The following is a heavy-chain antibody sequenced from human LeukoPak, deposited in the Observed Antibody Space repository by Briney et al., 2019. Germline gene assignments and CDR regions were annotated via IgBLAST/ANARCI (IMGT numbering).Heavy chain of an antibody. CDR2: ISSSSSYI. Sequence: GGSLRLSCAASGFTFSSYSMNWVRQAPGKGLEWVSSISSSSSYIYYADSVKGRFTISRDNAKNSLYLQMNSLRAEDTAVYYCAREKVAIVVVPAAKSFETAYYYYGMDVWGQGTTVTVSS. V-gene: IGHV3-21*01. CDR1: GFTFSSYS. D-gene: IGHD2-2*01. J-gene: IGHJ6*02. CDR3: AREKVAIVVVPAAKSFETAYYYYGMDV.